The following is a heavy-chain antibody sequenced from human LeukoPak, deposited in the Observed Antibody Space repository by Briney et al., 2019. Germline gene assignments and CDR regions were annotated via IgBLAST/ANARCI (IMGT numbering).Heavy chain of an antibody. J-gene: IGHJ4*02. CDR3: AKDHPRGFDY. CDR1: GVTLSSQG. CDR2: IRYDGINK. V-gene: IGHV3-30*02. Sequence: GGSLRLSWAAEGVTLSSQGMQWDRQAEGRGRGWVAFIRYDGINKYYADSVKGRFTISRDNSKNTLYLQMNSLRAEDTAVYYCAKDHPRGFDYWGQGTLVTVSS.